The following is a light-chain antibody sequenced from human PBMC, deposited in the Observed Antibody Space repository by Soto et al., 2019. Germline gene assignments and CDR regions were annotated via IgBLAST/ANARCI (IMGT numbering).Light chain of an antibody. CDR3: QQDDNLPYT. CDR2: GAS. V-gene: IGKV1-33*01. CDR1: QDISNY. J-gene: IGKJ2*01. Sequence: DIQMTQSPSSLSASVGDRVTITCQASQDISNYLNWYQQKPGKAPKLLIYGASNLETGVPSRFSGSGSGTDVTVTISSLQPEDIATYYCQQDDNLPYTFGQGTKLEIK.